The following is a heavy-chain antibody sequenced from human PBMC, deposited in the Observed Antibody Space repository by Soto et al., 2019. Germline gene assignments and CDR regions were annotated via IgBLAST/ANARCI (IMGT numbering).Heavy chain of an antibody. D-gene: IGHD3-22*01. CDR2: TNVGNDNT. V-gene: IGHV1-3*01. Sequence: QVQLVQSGAEVKTPGASVKVSCKASGYTFTSYAIHWVRQAPGQRLEWLGWTNVGNDNTKYSQNFQDRVTITRDTPASTAYMELSSLGSEDTAVYYCARDKGSYSDSGGLYRAFELWGQGTRVTVSS. CDR3: ARDKGSYSDSGGLYRAFEL. CDR1: GYTFTSYA. J-gene: IGHJ3*01.